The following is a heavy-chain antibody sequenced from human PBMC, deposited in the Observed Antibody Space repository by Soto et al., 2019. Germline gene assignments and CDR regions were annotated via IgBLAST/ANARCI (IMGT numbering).Heavy chain of an antibody. J-gene: IGHJ4*02. Sequence: GGSLRLSCAASGFTFSSYGMHWVRQAPGKGLEWVAVIWYDGSNKYYADSVKGRFTISRDNSKNTLYLQMNSLRAEDTAVYYCATYSSGWYFDYWGQGTLVTVSS. CDR1: GFTFSSYG. CDR3: ATYSSGWYFDY. V-gene: IGHV3-33*01. CDR2: IWYDGSNK. D-gene: IGHD6-19*01.